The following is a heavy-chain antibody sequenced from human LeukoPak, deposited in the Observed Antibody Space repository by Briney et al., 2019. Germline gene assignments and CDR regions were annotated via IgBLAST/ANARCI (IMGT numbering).Heavy chain of an antibody. CDR1: GFTFSKYW. Sequence: GGSLRLSCAASGFTFSKYWMTWVRQAPGKGLEWVANIKTDGSQKYYVDSVKGRFSISRDNAKNTLYLEVISLTAEDTAVYYCAKDDAWLRFGEWSQGTLVTVSS. CDR3: AKDDAWLRFGE. J-gene: IGHJ4*02. D-gene: IGHD3-10*01. V-gene: IGHV3-7*03. CDR2: IKTDGSQK.